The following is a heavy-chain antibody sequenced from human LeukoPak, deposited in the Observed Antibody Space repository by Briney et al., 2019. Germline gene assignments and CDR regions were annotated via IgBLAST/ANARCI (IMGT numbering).Heavy chain of an antibody. CDR2: VSYDGRYR. CDR1: GFTFSSYG. J-gene: IGHJ4*02. CDR3: AKGNILTGYNNPYYFDY. D-gene: IGHD3-9*01. Sequence: PGGSLRLSCVASGFTFSSYGMYWVRQAPGKGLERVAVVSYDGRYRYYADSVKGRFTISRDNSKNTLYLQMDSLRAEDTAVYYCAKGNILTGYNNPYYFDYWGQGTLVTVSS. V-gene: IGHV3-30*18.